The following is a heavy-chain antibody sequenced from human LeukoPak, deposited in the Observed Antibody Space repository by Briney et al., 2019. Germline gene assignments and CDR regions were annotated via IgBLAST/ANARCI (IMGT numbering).Heavy chain of an antibody. V-gene: IGHV3-23*01. CDR1: GFTFSSYA. Sequence: GGSLRLSCAASGFTFSSYAMSWVRQAPGKGLEWVSAISGSGGSTYYADSVKGRFTISRDNSKNTVDLQMSSLRPEDTAVYYCARSGDSKTIDYWGQGTLVSVSS. CDR2: ISGSGGST. CDR3: ARSGDSKTIDY. J-gene: IGHJ4*02. D-gene: IGHD1-26*01.